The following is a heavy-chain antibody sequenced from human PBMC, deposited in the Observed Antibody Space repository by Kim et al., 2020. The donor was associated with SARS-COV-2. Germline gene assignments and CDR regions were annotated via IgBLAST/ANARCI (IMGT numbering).Heavy chain of an antibody. CDR3: TTVDGYYDSSGYYPLYYYGMDV. D-gene: IGHD3-22*01. CDR1: GFTFSNAW. CDR2: IKSKTDGGTT. Sequence: GGSLRLSCAASGFTFSNAWMSWVRQAPGKGLEWVGRIKSKTDGGTTDYAAPVKGRFTISRDDSKNTLYLQMNSLKTEDTAVYYCTTVDGYYDSSGYYPLYYYGMDVWGQGTTVTVSS. V-gene: IGHV3-15*01. J-gene: IGHJ6*02.